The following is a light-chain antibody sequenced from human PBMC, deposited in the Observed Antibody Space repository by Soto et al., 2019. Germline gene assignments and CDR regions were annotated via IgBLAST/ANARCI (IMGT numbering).Light chain of an antibody. Sequence: QSALTQPPSASGSPGQSVTISCTGTSSDVGGYNYVSWYQQHPGKVPKLMIYEVSQRPSGVPDRFSGSKSGNTASLTVSGLQAEDEADYYCSSYAGSNRVVFGGGTQLTVL. CDR2: EVS. CDR1: SSDVGGYNY. J-gene: IGLJ2*01. CDR3: SSYAGSNRVV. V-gene: IGLV2-8*01.